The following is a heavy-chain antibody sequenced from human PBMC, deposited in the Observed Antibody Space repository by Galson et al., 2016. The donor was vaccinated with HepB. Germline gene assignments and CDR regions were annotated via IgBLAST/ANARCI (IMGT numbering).Heavy chain of an antibody. CDR2: INGRGDTT. Sequence: SLRLSCAASGFTFSGYAMSWVRQAPGKGLEWVSSINGRGDTTYYADSVKGRFTISRDNAKNSLYLQMNSLRAEDTALYYCARLLTSSSWYGWFDPWGQGTLVTVSS. D-gene: IGHD6-13*01. V-gene: IGHV3-23*01. CDR3: ARLLTSSSWYGWFDP. J-gene: IGHJ5*02. CDR1: GFTFSGYA.